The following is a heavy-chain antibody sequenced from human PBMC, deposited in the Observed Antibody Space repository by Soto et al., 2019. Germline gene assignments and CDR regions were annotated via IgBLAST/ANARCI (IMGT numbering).Heavy chain of an antibody. V-gene: IGHV2-5*02. CDR2: IYWDGDR. CDR3: VHSRCGGDCLQSYSSHYYYGMDI. D-gene: IGHD2-21*02. J-gene: IGHJ6*02. CDR1: GFSLSTGGMG. Sequence: SGPTLVNPTQTLTLTCTFSGFSLSTGGMGVGWIRQPPGKALEWLALIYWDGDRRYRPSLMSRLTIAKDTSKNQVVLTMANMDPVDTATYYCVHSRCGGDCLQSYSSHYYYGMDIWGQGTTVTVSS.